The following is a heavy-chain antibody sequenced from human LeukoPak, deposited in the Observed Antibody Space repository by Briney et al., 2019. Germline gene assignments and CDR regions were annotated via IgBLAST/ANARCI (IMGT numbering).Heavy chain of an antibody. V-gene: IGHV4-59*08. D-gene: IGHD2-8*02. Sequence: PSETLSLTCTVSGGSISSYYWSWIRQPPGKGLEWIGYIYYSGSTNYKPSLKSRVTISVDTSKNQFSLKLSSVTAADTSVYHCATIGTDYPYYFDYWGQGTLITVSS. CDR3: ATIGTDYPYYFDY. CDR1: GGSISSYY. CDR2: IYYSGST. J-gene: IGHJ4*02.